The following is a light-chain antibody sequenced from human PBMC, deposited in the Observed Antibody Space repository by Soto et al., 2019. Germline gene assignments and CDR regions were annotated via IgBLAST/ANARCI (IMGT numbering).Light chain of an antibody. CDR1: TSDVGAYNY. V-gene: IGLV2-14*03. CDR3: SSYTRSNTYV. CDR2: DVS. Sequence: QSALTQPASVSGSPGQSITISCTGTTSDVGAYNYVSWYQQHPGKAPKLMIYDVSDRPSEISNRFSGSKSGNTASLTISGLQAEDEADYYCSSYTRSNTYVFGAGTKLPS. J-gene: IGLJ1*01.